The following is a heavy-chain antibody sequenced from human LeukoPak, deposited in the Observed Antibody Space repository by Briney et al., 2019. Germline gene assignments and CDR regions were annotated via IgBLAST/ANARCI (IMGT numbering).Heavy chain of an antibody. V-gene: IGHV4-4*07. CDR3: ARDIVVVPAAWFDP. D-gene: IGHD2-2*01. J-gene: IGHJ5*02. CDR1: GGSISSYY. Sequence: SETLSLTCTVSGGSISSYYWSWIRQPAGKGLEWIGRIYTSGSTNYNPSLKSRVTMSVDTSKNQFSLKLSSVTAADTAVYYCARDIVVVPAAWFDPWGQGTLVTVSS. CDR2: IYTSGST.